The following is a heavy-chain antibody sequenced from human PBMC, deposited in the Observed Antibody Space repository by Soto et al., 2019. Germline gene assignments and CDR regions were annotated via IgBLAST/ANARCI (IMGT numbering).Heavy chain of an antibody. D-gene: IGHD3-3*01. J-gene: IGHJ5*02. CDR1: GGSFSGYY. CDR2: INHSGST. V-gene: IGHV4-34*01. CDR3: ARGYVLRFLEWLSPAQRISPISFDP. Sequence: SETLSLTCAVYGGSFSGYYWSWIRQPPGKGLEWIGEINHSGSTNYNPSLKSRVTISVDTSKNQFSLKLSSVTAADTAVYYCARGYVLRFLEWLSPAQRISPISFDPWGQGTLVTVSS.